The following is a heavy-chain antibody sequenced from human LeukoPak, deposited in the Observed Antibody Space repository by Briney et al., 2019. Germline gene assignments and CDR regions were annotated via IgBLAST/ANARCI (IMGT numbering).Heavy chain of an antibody. CDR3: ARLEQWLTPY. J-gene: IGHJ4*02. Sequence: GGSLRLSCTSSGFTFRSHSMIWVRQAPGKGLEWISYISGSSGTIYYADSVKGRFIISRDNHKNSLYLQMNSLRVEDTAVYYCARLEQWLTPYWGQGTLVTVSS. CDR1: GFTFRSHS. V-gene: IGHV3-48*01. CDR2: ISGSSGTI. D-gene: IGHD6-19*01.